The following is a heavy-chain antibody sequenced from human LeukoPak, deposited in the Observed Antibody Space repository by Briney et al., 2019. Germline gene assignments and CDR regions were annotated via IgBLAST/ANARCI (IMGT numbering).Heavy chain of an antibody. CDR3: ARDDSSGYTLQN. D-gene: IGHD3-22*01. V-gene: IGHV1-46*01. J-gene: IGHJ4*02. CDR2: INPSGGST. Sequence: ASVKVSCKASGYTFTSYYMHWVRQAPGQGLEWMGIINPSGGSTSYAQKFQGRVTMTRDASTSTVYMELSSLRSEDTAVYYCARDDSSGYTLQNWGQGTLVTVSS. CDR1: GYTFTSYY.